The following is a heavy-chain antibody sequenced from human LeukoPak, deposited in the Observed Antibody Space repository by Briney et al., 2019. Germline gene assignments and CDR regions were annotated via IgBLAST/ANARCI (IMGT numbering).Heavy chain of an antibody. J-gene: IGHJ4*02. D-gene: IGHD6-13*01. V-gene: IGHV4-39*07. CDR3: ARDGKAAAVDY. CDR2: INHSGST. Sequence: TSETLSLTCTVSGGSISSGGYYWSWIRQHPGKGLEWIGEINHSGSTNYNPSLKSRVTISVDTSKNQFSLKLSSVTAADTAVYYCARDGKAAAVDYWGQGTLVTVSS. CDR1: GGSISSGGYY.